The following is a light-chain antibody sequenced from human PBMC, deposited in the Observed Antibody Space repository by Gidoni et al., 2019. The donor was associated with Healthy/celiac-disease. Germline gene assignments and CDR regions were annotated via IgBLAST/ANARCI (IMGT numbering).Light chain of an antibody. CDR1: QSISSY. Sequence: DIQMTQSPSSLSASVGDRVTITCRASQSISSYLNWYQQKPGKAPKLLIYAASSLQSGVPSRFRGSGSGTDFTLTISSLQPEDFATYYCQQSYSTPQEFTFGPGTKVDIK. CDR3: QQSYSTPQEFT. CDR2: AAS. J-gene: IGKJ3*01. V-gene: IGKV1-39*01.